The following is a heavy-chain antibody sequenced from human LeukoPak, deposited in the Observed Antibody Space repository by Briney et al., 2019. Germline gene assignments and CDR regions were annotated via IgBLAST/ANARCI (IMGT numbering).Heavy chain of an antibody. CDR2: INGRGDNT. CDR1: GVIISSYA. Sequence: GGSLRLSCAASGVIISSYAMSWVRQAPGKGLEWVSAINGRGDNTYYADSVKGRFTISRDNSKSTVYLQMNSLRTEDTAVYYCAKDRVSPGFNWFDPWGQGTLVTVSS. V-gene: IGHV3-23*01. J-gene: IGHJ5*02. CDR3: AKDRVSPGFNWFDP. D-gene: IGHD2/OR15-2a*01.